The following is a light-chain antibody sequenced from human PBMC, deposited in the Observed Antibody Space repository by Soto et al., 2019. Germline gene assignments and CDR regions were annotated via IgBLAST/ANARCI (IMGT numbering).Light chain of an antibody. CDR3: QYYNDYCWT. Sequence: DIQLTQSPSTLSASVGDRVTITCRASQTISSWLAWYQQKPGKAPNLLIYETSNFESGVPSRFSGSGSGTEFTLTISSRQPDDCATYYCQYYNDYCWTFGQGTKVEIK. CDR2: ETS. V-gene: IGKV1-5*03. CDR1: QTISSW. J-gene: IGKJ1*01.